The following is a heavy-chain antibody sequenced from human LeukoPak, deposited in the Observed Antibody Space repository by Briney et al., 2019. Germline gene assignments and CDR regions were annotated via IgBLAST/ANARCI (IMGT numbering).Heavy chain of an antibody. D-gene: IGHD5-18*01. Sequence: SETLSLTCTVSGGSISSYYRSWIRQPAGKGLEWIGRIYSSGSTNYNHSLKSRVTMSLDTSKNQFSLKLTSVTAADTAVYYCATIKRGSIYGYFDFWGQGVLVTVSS. J-gene: IGHJ4*02. CDR1: GGSISSYY. CDR3: ATIKRGSIYGYFDF. V-gene: IGHV4-4*07. CDR2: IYSSGST.